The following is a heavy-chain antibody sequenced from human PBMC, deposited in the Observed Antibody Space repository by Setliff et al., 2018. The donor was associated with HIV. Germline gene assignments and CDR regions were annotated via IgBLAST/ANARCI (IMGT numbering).Heavy chain of an antibody. Sequence: ASETLSLTCTVSGGSINSNPHYWAWIRQPPGKGLEWIANIYYSGSTYYNPSLQSRVTIFLDTSKNQFSLRLTSVTAADTAVYYCARSNCGGDCDAFDIWGQGTMVTVSS. CDR1: GGSINSNPHY. D-gene: IGHD2-21*02. V-gene: IGHV4-39*01. J-gene: IGHJ3*02. CDR3: ARSNCGGDCDAFDI. CDR2: IYYSGST.